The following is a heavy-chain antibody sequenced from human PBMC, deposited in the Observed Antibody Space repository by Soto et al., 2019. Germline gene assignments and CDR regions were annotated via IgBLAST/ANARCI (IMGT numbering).Heavy chain of an antibody. CDR3: AGSRGFGFDF. D-gene: IGHD2-15*01. J-gene: IGHJ4*02. Sequence: QVQLVQSGDELKKPGASVKVSCKASDYTFNSYGISWVRKAPGQGLEWMGLLSGENGDIKYAQKFQGRVTMTTDISTSTVYMELRSLSSDDTAVYFCAGSRGFGFDFWGQGTLVTVSS. CDR2: LSGENGDI. V-gene: IGHV1-18*01. CDR1: DYTFNSYG.